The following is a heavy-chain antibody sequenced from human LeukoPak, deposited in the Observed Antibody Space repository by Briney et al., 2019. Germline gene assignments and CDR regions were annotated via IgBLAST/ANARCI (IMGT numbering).Heavy chain of an antibody. J-gene: IGHJ6*02. V-gene: IGHV1-2*04. CDR2: INPNSGGT. Sequence: ASVKVSCKASGYPLTSYCMHWVRQAPGQGLEWMGWINPNSGGTNYAQKFQGWVTMTRDTSISTAYMELSRLRSDDTAVYYCAREWFGDLSNYYYYGMDVWGQGTTVTVSS. D-gene: IGHD3-10*01. CDR3: AREWFGDLSNYYYYGMDV. CDR1: GYPLTSYC.